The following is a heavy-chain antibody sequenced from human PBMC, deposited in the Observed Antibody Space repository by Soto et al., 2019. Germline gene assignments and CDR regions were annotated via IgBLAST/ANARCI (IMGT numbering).Heavy chain of an antibody. V-gene: IGHV3-23*01. D-gene: IGHD3-10*01. J-gene: IGHJ6*02. CDR2: ISGSGGST. CDR3: ARDPYYYGSGSYLRNIYYYYYGMDV. Sequence: GGSLRLSCAASGFTFSSYAMSWVRQAPGKGLEWVSAISGSGGSTYYADSVKGRFTISGDNSKNTLYLQMNSLRAEDTAVYYCARDPYYYGSGSYLRNIYYYYYGMDVWGQGTTVTAP. CDR1: GFTFSSYA.